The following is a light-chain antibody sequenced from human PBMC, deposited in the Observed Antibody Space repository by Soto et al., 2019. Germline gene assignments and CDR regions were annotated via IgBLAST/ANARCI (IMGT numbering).Light chain of an antibody. V-gene: IGKV1-5*01. CDR2: DAS. J-gene: IGKJ5*01. CDR3: QQYNSYPIT. CDR1: QSISSW. Sequence: DIQMTQSPSTLSAAVGYRGTITCRASQSISSWLAWYQQKPGKAPKLLIYDASTLESGVPSKFSGSGSGTDFTLTISSLQPEDFATYYCQQYNSYPITFGQGTRLEIK.